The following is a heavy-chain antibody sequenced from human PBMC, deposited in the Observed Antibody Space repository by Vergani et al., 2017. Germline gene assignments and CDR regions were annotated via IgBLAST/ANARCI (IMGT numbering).Heavy chain of an antibody. CDR3: ARDRVRYDFWSGTPDYYMDV. CDR1: GGSISSSNW. Sequence: QVQLQESGPGLVKPSGTLSLTCAVSGGSISSSNWWSWVRQPPGKGLEWIGEIYHSGSTNYNPSLKSRVTISVDTSKNQFSLKLSSVTAADTAVYYCARDRVRYDFWSGTPDYYMDVWGKGTTVTVSS. D-gene: IGHD3-3*01. CDR2: IYHSGST. J-gene: IGHJ6*03. V-gene: IGHV4-4*02.